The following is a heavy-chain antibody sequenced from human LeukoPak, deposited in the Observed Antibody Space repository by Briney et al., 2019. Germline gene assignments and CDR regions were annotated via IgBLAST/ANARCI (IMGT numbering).Heavy chain of an antibody. V-gene: IGHV1-69*05. CDR3: ARGGPVGATKDDAFGI. Sequence: GASVKVSCKASGGTLSSYAISWVRQAPGQGLEWMGGIIPIFGTANYAQKFQGRVTMTRDTSTSTVYMELSSLRSEDTAVYYCARGGPVGATKDDAFGIWGQGTMVTVSS. CDR1: GGTLSSYA. J-gene: IGHJ3*02. D-gene: IGHD1-26*01. CDR2: IIPIFGTA.